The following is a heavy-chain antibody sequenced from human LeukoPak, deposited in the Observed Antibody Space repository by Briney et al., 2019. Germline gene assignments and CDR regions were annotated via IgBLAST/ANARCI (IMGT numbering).Heavy chain of an antibody. Sequence: SETLSLTCTVSGDSISSYYWSWLRQPPGEGREWIGYSYYSGNTNYNTPRKSRVTISADTSKNQSSLKLSSVTAADTAVYYCARARAAAGVDYWGQGTLVTVSS. J-gene: IGHJ4*02. CDR1: GDSISSYY. CDR3: ARARAAAGVDY. V-gene: IGHV4-59*13. D-gene: IGHD6-13*01. CDR2: SYYSGNT.